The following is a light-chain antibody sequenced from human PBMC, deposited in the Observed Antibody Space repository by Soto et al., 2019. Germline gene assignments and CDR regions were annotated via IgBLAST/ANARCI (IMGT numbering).Light chain of an antibody. CDR1: QSVSNTY. V-gene: IGKV3-20*01. CDR2: DTS. J-gene: IGKJ1*01. Sequence: IVLTQSPGTLSLSPGERATLSCRTSQSVSNTYVAWYQQKPGQAPRLLIYDTSSRVTGIPDRFSGSGSGTDFTLTISRLEPEDFAVYYCQQYYRWPQTFGQGTKVDIK. CDR3: QQYYRWPQT.